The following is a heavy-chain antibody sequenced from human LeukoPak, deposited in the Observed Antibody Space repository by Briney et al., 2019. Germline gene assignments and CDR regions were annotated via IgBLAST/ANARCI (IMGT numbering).Heavy chain of an antibody. J-gene: IGHJ4*02. CDR3: ARDRIAVARFDY. V-gene: IGHV3-48*03. CDR2: ISSSGSTI. Sequence: PGGSLRLSCAASGFTFSSYEMNWVRQAPGKGLEWVSYISSSGSTIYYADSVKGRFTISRDNAKNTLYLQMNSLRAEDTAVYYCARDRIAVARFDYWGQGTLVTVSS. CDR1: GFTFSSYE. D-gene: IGHD6-19*01.